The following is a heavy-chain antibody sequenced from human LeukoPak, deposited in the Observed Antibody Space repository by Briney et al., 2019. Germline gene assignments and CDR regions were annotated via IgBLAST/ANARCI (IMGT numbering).Heavy chain of an antibody. CDR1: GYTFTSYG. D-gene: IGHD3-22*01. J-gene: IGHJ4*02. Sequence: ASVKVSCKASGYTFTSYGISWVRQAPGQGLEWMGWISAYNGNTNYAQKLQGRVTMTTDTSTSTAYMELRSLRSDDTAVYYCASLSPSYYDSSGYYRFDAFTGDYWGQGTLVTVSS. CDR2: ISAYNGNT. CDR3: ASLSPSYYDSSGYYRFDAFTGDY. V-gene: IGHV1-18*01.